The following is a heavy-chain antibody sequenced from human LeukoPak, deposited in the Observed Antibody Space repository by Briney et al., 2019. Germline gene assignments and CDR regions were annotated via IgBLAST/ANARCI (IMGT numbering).Heavy chain of an antibody. D-gene: IGHD2/OR15-2a*01. CDR3: ATDFYRGLQFDY. CDR2: FDPEDGET. J-gene: IGHJ4*02. V-gene: IGHV1-24*01. CDR1: GYTFTGYY. Sequence: ASVKVSCKASGYTFTGYYMHWVRQAPGKGLEWMGRFDPEDGETIYTQKFQGRVTMTEDTSTDTAYMELTSLRSEDTAVYYCATDFYRGLQFDYWGQGTLVIVSS.